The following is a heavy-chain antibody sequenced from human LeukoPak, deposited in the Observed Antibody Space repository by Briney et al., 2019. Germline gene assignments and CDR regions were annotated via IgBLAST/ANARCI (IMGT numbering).Heavy chain of an antibody. D-gene: IGHD3-22*01. J-gene: IGHJ5*01. CDR1: GFTFSSSA. V-gene: IGHV3-23*01. CDR2: ISGSDGST. Sequence: GGSLSLSCAASGFTFSSSAMSWVRQAPGKGLEWVSAISGSDGSTYYADSVKGRFTISRDNSKNTLYLQMNSLRAEDTAVYYCASPNYYDSTRRLDPWGQGSLVTVSS. CDR3: ASPNYYDSTRRLDP.